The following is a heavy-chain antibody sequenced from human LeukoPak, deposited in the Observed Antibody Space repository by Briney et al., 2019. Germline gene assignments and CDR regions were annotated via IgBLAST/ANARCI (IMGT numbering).Heavy chain of an antibody. CDR3: ARQSIVATAPFDY. D-gene: IGHD5-12*01. Sequence: ASVKVSCKASGGTFSSYAISWVRQAPGQGLEWMGRIIPILGIANYAQKFQGRVTITADKSTSTAYMELSSLRSEDTAVYYCARQSIVATAPFDYWGQGTLVTVSS. V-gene: IGHV1-69*04. CDR2: IIPILGIA. CDR1: GGTFSSYA. J-gene: IGHJ4*02.